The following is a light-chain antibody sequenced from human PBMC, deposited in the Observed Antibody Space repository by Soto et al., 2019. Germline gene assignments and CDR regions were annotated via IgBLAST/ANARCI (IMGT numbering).Light chain of an antibody. CDR3: SQCAASNNYYFV. Sequence: QSALTQPPSASGSPGQSVTISCTGTSSDVGGYNYVSWYQQYPGRAPKLMIYEVTKRPSGVPDRFSGSKSGNTASLTVTGLRAEDATDYYCSQCAASNNYYFVFGGDTKITVL. CDR2: EVT. CDR1: SSDVGGYNY. J-gene: IGLJ3*02. V-gene: IGLV2-8*01.